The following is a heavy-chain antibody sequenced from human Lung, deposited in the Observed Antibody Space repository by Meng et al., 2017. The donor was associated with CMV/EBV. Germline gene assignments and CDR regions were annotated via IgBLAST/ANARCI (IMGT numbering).Heavy chain of an antibody. CDR1: GFIFSGYI. CDR3: AKALNSGRPNS. D-gene: IGHD6-6*01. V-gene: IGHV3-23*01. J-gene: IGHJ4*02. CDR2: ISENGGSA. Sequence: ESLKISCAASGFIFSGYIMSWVRQAPGRGLEWVSAISENGGSAYYADSVKGRFTISRDNSKNTVSLQMDSLRVEDTATYYCAKALNSGRPNSWGQGTLVTVSS.